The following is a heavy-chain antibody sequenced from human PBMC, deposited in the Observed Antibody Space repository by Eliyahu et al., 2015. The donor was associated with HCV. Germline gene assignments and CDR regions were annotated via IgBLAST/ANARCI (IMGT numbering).Heavy chain of an antibody. J-gene: IGHJ6*02. Sequence: EVQLVESGGGLVQPGGSLRLSXXASRXIFXNYXMQWVRQPPGKGXVXVSRISSDGRSTEYADSVKGRFTISRDNAKNTLYLQMNSLRAEDTAVYYCVRFNDFWSGNSHSYFGVDVWGQGTTVTVSS. V-gene: IGHV3-74*01. CDR1: RXIFXNYX. CDR3: VRFNDFWSGNSHSYFGVDV. CDR2: ISSDGRST. D-gene: IGHD3-3*01.